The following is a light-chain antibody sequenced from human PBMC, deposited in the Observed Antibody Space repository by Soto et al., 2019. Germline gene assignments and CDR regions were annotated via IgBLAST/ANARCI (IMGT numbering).Light chain of an antibody. CDR3: GSWDSSLSAYV. V-gene: IGLV7-46*01. CDR1: TGDVTSRHY. CDR2: DTR. J-gene: IGLJ1*01. Sequence: QAVVTQEPSLTVSPGGTVTLTCGSSTGDVTSRHYPYWFQQQPGQAPRTLIYDTRTRHSLTPARFSGSKSGTSATLGTTGLQTGDQADYSCGSWDSSLSAYVFGTGTNVTVL.